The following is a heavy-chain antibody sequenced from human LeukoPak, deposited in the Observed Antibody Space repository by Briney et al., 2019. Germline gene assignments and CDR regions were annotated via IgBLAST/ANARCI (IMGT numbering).Heavy chain of an antibody. CDR2: IRYDGSNK. D-gene: IGHD3-22*01. Sequence: GSLRLSCAVSGLPFSSHGMHWVRQAPGKGLEWVTFIRYDGSNKYYADSVKGRFTISRDNSKNTLYLQMNILRTEDTAVYYCAKGPDSSGYPSYFHYYMDVWGKGTTVTVSS. J-gene: IGHJ6*03. V-gene: IGHV3-30*02. CDR1: GLPFSSHG. CDR3: AKGPDSSGYPSYFHYYMDV.